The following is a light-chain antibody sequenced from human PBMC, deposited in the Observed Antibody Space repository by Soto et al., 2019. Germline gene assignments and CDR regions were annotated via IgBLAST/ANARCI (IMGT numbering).Light chain of an antibody. CDR2: WAS. CDR1: QSVLYSSNNKNY. CDR3: QQYYSPIT. V-gene: IGKV4-1*01. Sequence: DIVMTQSPDSLAVSLGERATINCKSSQSVLYSSNNKNYLAWYQQKPGQPPKLLIYWASTRESGVPDRFSGSGSGTDFTLTISSLQAEDVAVYYCQQYYSPITFGRGTRLEIK. J-gene: IGKJ5*01.